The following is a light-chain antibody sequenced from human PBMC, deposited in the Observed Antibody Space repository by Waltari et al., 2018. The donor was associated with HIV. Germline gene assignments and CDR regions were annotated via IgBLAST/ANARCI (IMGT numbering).Light chain of an antibody. J-gene: IGKJ5*01. V-gene: IGKV2-28*01. Sequence: DIVMTQSPLSLPVTPGEPASISCKSSQSLLHSNKKNYLDWYLQTPGQSPQLLIYLGSNRASGVPDRFSGSGSGTDFTLKISRVEAEDVGVYYCMQALQTITFGQGTRLEIK. CDR2: LGS. CDR3: MQALQTIT. CDR1: QSLLHSNKKNY.